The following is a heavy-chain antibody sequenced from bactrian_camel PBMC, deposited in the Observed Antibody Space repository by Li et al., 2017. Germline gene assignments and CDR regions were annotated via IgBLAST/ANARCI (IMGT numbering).Heavy chain of an antibody. Sequence: HVQLVESGGGSVQAGGSLTLSCAASGSTGNMYCMGWFRQVPGKGREGIATFLNDGTTTYANSVKGRFTISKDDAKNTLFLEMNSLKPEDTAMYTCAATEVEYCYTPIDTTKSAYEYDHWGQGTQVTVS. CDR3: AATEVEYCYTPIDTTKSAYEYDH. CDR1: GSTGNMYC. D-gene: IGHD2*01. J-gene: IGHJ4*01. V-gene: IGHV3S53*01. CDR2: FLNDGTT.